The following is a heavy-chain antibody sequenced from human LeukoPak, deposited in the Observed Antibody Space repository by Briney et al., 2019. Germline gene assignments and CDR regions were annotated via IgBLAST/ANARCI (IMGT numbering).Heavy chain of an antibody. D-gene: IGHD4-11*01. CDR3: ARDPSSVTLYFFDY. CDR1: GYTFRGNY. CDR2: IDANNGDT. V-gene: IGHV1-2*02. Sequence: ASVKISCKASGYTFRGNYIHWLRQAPRQGLEWMGWIDANNGDTKSAQKFQGRVTMSRDTSISTAYMDLSSLSPDDAAVHYCARDPSSVTLYFFDYWGQGTLVTVSS. J-gene: IGHJ4*02.